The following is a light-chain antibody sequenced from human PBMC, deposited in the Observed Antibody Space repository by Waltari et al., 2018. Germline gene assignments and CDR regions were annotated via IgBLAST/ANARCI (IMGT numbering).Light chain of an antibody. Sequence: QSALTQPPSASGSPGQSVTISCTGTSSDLGNYNFVSWYQQHPGKAPKVIIYEVTKRSSGVPDRFSGSKSGNTASLTVSGLQAEDEADYYCSSSAGRWVFGGGTKLTVL. CDR1: SSDLGNYNF. CDR3: SSSAGRWV. V-gene: IGLV2-8*01. J-gene: IGLJ3*02. CDR2: EVT.